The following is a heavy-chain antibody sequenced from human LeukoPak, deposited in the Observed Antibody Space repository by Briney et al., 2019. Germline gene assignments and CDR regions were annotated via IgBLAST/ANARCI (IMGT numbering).Heavy chain of an antibody. D-gene: IGHD3-10*01. CDR2: IYSTGST. Sequence: PSETLSLTCIVSGGSMNSYFWSWIRQPPGKGLEWIGYIYSTGSTNYNPSLKSRVTMSLDTSKNQFSLRLRSVTAADTAVYYCARAYGSGSQRWFDPWGQGTLVTVSS. V-gene: IGHV4-59*01. CDR3: ARAYGSGSQRWFDP. CDR1: GGSMNSYF. J-gene: IGHJ5*02.